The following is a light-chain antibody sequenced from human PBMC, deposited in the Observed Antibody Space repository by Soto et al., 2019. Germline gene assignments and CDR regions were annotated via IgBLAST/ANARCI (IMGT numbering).Light chain of an antibody. CDR3: AAWDDSLNGYV. J-gene: IGLJ1*01. V-gene: IGLV1-44*01. Sequence: QSVLTQPPSASGTPGQRVTISCSGSSSNIGSNTVNWYQQLPGTAPKLLIYSNNQRPSGVPDRFSGSKSGTSASLAISGPQSEDAADYYCAAWDDSLNGYVFGTGTKVTVL. CDR1: SSNIGSNT. CDR2: SNN.